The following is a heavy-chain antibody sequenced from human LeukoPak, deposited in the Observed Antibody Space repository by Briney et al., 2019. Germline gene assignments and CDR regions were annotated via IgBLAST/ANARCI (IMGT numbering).Heavy chain of an antibody. CDR1: GITFSSYV. CDR3: ARDFGDYGIDY. Sequence: GGSLRLSCAASGITFSSYVVHWVHQAPDKGLEWVALISHNGRNQYYADSVRGRFTISRDNYKNTLFLQMNSLKFEDTAIYYCARDFGDYGIDYWGRGTLVTVSS. V-gene: IGHV3-30*04. D-gene: IGHD4-17*01. J-gene: IGHJ4*02. CDR2: ISHNGRNQ.